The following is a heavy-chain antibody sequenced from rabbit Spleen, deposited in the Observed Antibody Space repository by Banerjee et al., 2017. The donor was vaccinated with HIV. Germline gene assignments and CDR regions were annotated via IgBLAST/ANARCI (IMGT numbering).Heavy chain of an antibody. V-gene: IGHV1S47*01. CDR1: GFDFSSYG. D-gene: IGHD4-1*01. CDR3: VRNSGWGISYFNL. Sequence: QEQLMESGGGLVQPGGSLKLSCKASGFDFSSYGVSWVRQAPGKGLEWIGYIDPIFGGTYYASWVNGRFTISSHNAQNTLFLQLKSLTAADTATYFCVRNSGWGISYFNLWGPGTLVTVS. J-gene: IGHJ4*01. CDR2: IDPIFGGT.